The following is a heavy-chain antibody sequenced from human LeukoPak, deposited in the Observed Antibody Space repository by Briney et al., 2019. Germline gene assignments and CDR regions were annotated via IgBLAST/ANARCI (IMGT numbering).Heavy chain of an antibody. CDR3: AREENSSGWYYYYMDV. CDR1: GGTFSSYA. Sequence: ASVKVSCKASGGTFSSYAISWVRQATGQGLEWMGWMNPNSGNTGYAQKFQGRVTMTRNTSISTAYMELSSLRSEDTAVYYCAREENSSGWYYYYMDVWGKGTTVTVSS. V-gene: IGHV1-8*02. J-gene: IGHJ6*03. CDR2: MNPNSGNT. D-gene: IGHD6-19*01.